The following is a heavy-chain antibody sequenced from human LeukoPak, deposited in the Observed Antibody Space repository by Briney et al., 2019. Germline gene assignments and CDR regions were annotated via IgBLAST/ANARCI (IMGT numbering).Heavy chain of an antibody. D-gene: IGHD6-6*01. CDR2: INPNSGGT. V-gene: IGHV1-2*02. CDR3: ARDSRSSWFYYYYMDV. CDR1: GGIFSSYA. Sequence: ASVKVPCKASGGIFSSYAISWVRQAPGQGLEWMGWINPNSGGTNYAQKFQGRVTMTRDTSISTAYMELSRLRSDDTAVYYCARDSRSSWFYYYYMDVWGKGTTVTVSS. J-gene: IGHJ6*03.